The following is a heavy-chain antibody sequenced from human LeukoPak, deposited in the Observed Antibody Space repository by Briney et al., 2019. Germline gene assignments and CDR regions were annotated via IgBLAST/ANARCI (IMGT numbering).Heavy chain of an antibody. V-gene: IGHV3-48*01. CDR1: GFAFSSYS. Sequence: GGSLRLSCAASGFAFSSYSINWVRQAPGKGLEWVSYITGSTTTMYYADSLKGRFTISRDNAKNSVYLQMNSLRAEDTAVYYCARVGLGLYGMDVWGQGTTVTVSS. J-gene: IGHJ6*02. CDR2: ITGSTTTM. D-gene: IGHD3/OR15-3a*01. CDR3: ARVGLGLYGMDV.